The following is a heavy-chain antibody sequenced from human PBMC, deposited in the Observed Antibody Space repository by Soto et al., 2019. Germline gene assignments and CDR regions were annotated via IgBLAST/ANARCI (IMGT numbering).Heavy chain of an antibody. CDR2: ISAYNGNT. J-gene: IGHJ4*02. D-gene: IGHD3-16*02. CDR3: ARVTITFGGVIVMGFDY. V-gene: IGHV1-18*04. Sequence: QVQLVQSGAEVKKPGASVKVSCKASGYTLTSYGISWVRQAPGQGLEWMGWISAYNGNTNYAQKLQGRVTMTTDTSTSTAYMELRSLRSDDTAVYYCARVTITFGGVIVMGFDYWGQGTLVTVSS. CDR1: GYTLTSYG.